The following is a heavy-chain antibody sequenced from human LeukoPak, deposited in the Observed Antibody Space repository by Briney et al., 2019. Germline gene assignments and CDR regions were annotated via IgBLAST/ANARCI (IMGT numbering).Heavy chain of an antibody. D-gene: IGHD2-2*01. CDR3: ARQLGYCSSISCYNWFDP. V-gene: IGHV4-59*08. CDR2: IYYSGST. J-gene: IGHJ5*02. CDR1: GDSITSYY. Sequence: SETLPLTCIVSGDSITSYYWSWIRQPPGKGPEWIGYIYYSGSTNYNPSLKSRVTMSIDTSKNQFSLKLSSVTAADTAVYYCARQLGYCSSISCYNWFDPWGQGTLVTVSS.